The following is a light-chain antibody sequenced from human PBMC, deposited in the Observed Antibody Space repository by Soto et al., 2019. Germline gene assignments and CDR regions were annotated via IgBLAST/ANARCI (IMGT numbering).Light chain of an antibody. J-gene: IGKJ4*01. CDR1: QDAGSW. CDR2: HTS. V-gene: IGKV1-12*01. Sequence: DIQMTQSPPYVSASVGDRVTISCRASQDAGSWLSWFHQKPGGAPNLLIFHTSRKMSGVPPRLAGRGAGTACTLTISSLQPADFGTYYDQHADGLRAITLGGGTAVEI. CDR3: QHADGLRAIT.